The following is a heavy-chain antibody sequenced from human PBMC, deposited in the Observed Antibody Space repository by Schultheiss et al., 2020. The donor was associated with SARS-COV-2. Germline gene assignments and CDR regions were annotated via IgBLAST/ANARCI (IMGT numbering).Heavy chain of an antibody. J-gene: IGHJ5*02. CDR3: ARYSGQLGRANWFDP. D-gene: IGHD1-26*01. CDR1: GYSFTSYG. Sequence: GESLKISCKGSGYSFTSYGISWVRQMPGKGLEWMGIIYPGDSDTRYSPSFQGQVTISADKSISTAYLQWSSLKASDTAMYYCARYSGQLGRANWFDPWGQGTLVTVSS. V-gene: IGHV5-51*01. CDR2: IYPGDSDT.